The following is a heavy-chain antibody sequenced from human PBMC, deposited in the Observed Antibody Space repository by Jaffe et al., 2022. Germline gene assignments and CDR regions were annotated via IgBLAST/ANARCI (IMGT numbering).Heavy chain of an antibody. CDR1: GFTFSSYG. Sequence: QVQLVESGGGVVQPGGSLRLSCAASGFTFSSYGMHWVRQAPGKGLEWVAFIRYDGSNKYYADSVKGRFTISRDNSKNTLYLQMNSLRAEDTAVYYCAKDGLPAIYYYYYYMDVWGKGTTVTVSS. V-gene: IGHV3-30*02. CDR2: IRYDGSNK. J-gene: IGHJ6*03. D-gene: IGHD2-2*01. CDR3: AKDGLPAIYYYYYYMDV.